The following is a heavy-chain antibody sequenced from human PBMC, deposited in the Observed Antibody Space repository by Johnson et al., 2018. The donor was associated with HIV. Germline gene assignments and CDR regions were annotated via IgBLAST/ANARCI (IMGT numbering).Heavy chain of an antibody. CDR1: GLSVSINY. D-gene: IGHD2-21*02. CDR3: ARDPGNLYCAGDCYPEDAFDI. V-gene: IGHV3-53*01. CDR2: IHSGGTS. Sequence: VQLVESGGGLIQPGGSLRLSCAVSGLSVSINYITWVRQAPGKGLEWVSVIHSGGTSYYADSVRRRFTISRDDSKNTLFLQMNSLRVEDTAVYYCARDPGNLYCAGDCYPEDAFDIWGQGTMVTVSS. J-gene: IGHJ3*02.